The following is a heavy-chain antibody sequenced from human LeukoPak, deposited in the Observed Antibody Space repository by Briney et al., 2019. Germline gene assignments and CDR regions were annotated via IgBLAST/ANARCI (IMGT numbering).Heavy chain of an antibody. Sequence: GKSLRISCKGSGYSFTSYWISWVRQMPGKGLEWMGRIDPSDSYTNYSPSFQGHVTISADKSISAAYLQWSSLKASDTAMYYCASYPLPNCSGGSCYNWGQGTLVTVSS. CDR2: IDPSDSYT. D-gene: IGHD2-15*01. V-gene: IGHV5-10-1*01. CDR3: ASYPLPNCSGGSCYN. CDR1: GYSFTSYW. J-gene: IGHJ4*02.